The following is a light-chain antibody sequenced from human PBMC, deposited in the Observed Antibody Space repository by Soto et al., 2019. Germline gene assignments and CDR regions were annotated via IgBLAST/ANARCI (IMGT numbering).Light chain of an antibody. Sequence: ILLTQSPGTLSLSPGERATLSCRASQSISSSFLAWYQQKPGQAPRLLIFAAASRATGIPDRFSGSGSETDFTLTITRLEPEDFAVYYCQQYSSSRTFGQGTKVDIK. CDR1: QSISSSF. J-gene: IGKJ1*01. V-gene: IGKV3-20*01. CDR3: QQYSSSRT. CDR2: AAA.